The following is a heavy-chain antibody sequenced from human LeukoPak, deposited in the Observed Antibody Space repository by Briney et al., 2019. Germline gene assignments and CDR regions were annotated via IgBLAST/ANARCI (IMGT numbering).Heavy chain of an antibody. Sequence: PSETLSLTCSVSGYSIRSGYYWGWVRQPPGKGLEWIGSIYHSGSTYYNPSLKSRVIISVDTSKNQFSLKLNSVTAADTAVYYCAKILDGGNSPRVGFEYWGQGTLVTVSS. CDR1: GYSIRSGYY. D-gene: IGHD4-23*01. CDR3: AKILDGGNSPRVGFEY. V-gene: IGHV4-38-2*02. J-gene: IGHJ4*02. CDR2: IYHSGST.